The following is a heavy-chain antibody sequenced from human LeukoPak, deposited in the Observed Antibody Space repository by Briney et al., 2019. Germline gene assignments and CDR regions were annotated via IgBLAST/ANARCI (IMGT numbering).Heavy chain of an antibody. CDR3: ASQYYDILTGYYGY. CDR2: IRQHGNEK. CDR1: GFSFSDFW. D-gene: IGHD3-9*01. V-gene: IGHV3-7*03. J-gene: IGHJ4*02. Sequence: QSGGSLRLSCIASGFSFSDFWMSWVRQAPGQGLEWVANIRQHGNEKHYVDSVKGRFTISRDNAKNSLYLQMNSLRAEDTAVYYCASQYYDILTGYYGYWGQGTLVTVSS.